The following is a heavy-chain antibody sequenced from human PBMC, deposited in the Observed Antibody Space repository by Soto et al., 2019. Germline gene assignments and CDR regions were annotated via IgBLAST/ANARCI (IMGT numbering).Heavy chain of an antibody. V-gene: IGHV4-31*03. D-gene: IGHD4-17*01. CDR2: ICPCGRT. Sequence: SETLSLTCTVSGVSISSGGYYWGWISQHPGKWLDWIGNICPCGRTSYNPSLKSRVIMSVDPSTNHFSLNLNSVTAADTATYFCASVIRGDPEYYFDYWGQGTLVAVSS. J-gene: IGHJ4*02. CDR3: ASVIRGDPEYYFDY. CDR1: GVSISSGGYY.